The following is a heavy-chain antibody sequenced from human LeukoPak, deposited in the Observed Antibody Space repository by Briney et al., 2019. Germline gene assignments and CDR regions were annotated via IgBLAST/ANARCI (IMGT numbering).Heavy chain of an antibody. CDR1: GYTFTSYY. D-gene: IGHD1/OR15-1a*01. J-gene: IGHJ5*02. V-gene: IGHV1-46*01. CDR3: AREWPNTYRFDP. Sequence: ASVKVSCKASGYTFTSYYIHWVRQATGQGREWLGIINPSGGGTIYAQKFQGRVTMTRDTSTSTVYMELSSLRSEDTAVYYCAREWPNTYRFDPWGQGTLVTVSS. CDR2: INPSGGGT.